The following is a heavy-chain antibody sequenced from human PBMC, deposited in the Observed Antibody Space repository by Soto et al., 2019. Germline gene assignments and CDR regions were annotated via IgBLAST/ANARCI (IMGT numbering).Heavy chain of an antibody. CDR1: GYTFTSYG. J-gene: IGHJ6*02. D-gene: IGHD3-16*02. V-gene: IGHV1-18*01. Sequence: SVKVSCNASGYTFTSYGISRVRQAPGQGLEWMGWISAYNGNTNYAQKLQGRVTMTTDTSTSKAYMELRSLRSDDTAVYYCARDKEYDYVWGSYRYYGMDVWGQGTTVTVSS. CDR2: ISAYNGNT. CDR3: ARDKEYDYVWGSYRYYGMDV.